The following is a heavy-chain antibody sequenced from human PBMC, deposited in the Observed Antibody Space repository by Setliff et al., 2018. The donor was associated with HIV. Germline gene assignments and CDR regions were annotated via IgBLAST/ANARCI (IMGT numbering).Heavy chain of an antibody. CDR1: GYTFPSYD. D-gene: IGHD6-19*01. J-gene: IGHJ4*02. V-gene: IGHV1-8*01. Sequence: ASVKVSCKASGYTFPSYDINWVRQATGQGLEWMGWMNPNSGNTGYAQKFQGRLTMTRNTSISTVNMELSSLRSEDTAVYFCARDRSPTVAGTFGYWGQGTLVTVSS. CDR2: MNPNSGNT. CDR3: ARDRSPTVAGTFGY.